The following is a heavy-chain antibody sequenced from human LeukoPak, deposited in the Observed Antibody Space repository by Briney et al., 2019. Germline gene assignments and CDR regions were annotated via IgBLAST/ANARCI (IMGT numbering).Heavy chain of an antibody. V-gene: IGHV3-7*01. CDR1: GFTFRSHW. CDR3: AREGSTMIVHDY. CDR2: IKQDEIEK. J-gene: IGHJ4*02. D-gene: IGHD3-22*01. Sequence: GGSLRLSCAASGFTFRSHWMSWVRQAPGKGLEWVANIKQDEIEKHYVDPVKGRFTISRDNAKNSVYLQMDGLRSEDTAVYYCAREGSTMIVHDYWGQGTLVTVSA.